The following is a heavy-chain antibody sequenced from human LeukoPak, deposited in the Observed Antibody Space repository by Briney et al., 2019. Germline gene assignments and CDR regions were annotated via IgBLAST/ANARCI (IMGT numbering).Heavy chain of an antibody. V-gene: IGHV4-4*07. Sequence: SETLSLTCTVSGGSISSYYWSWIRQPAGKGLEWIGRIYTSGSTNYNPSLKSRVTMSLHTSENQFSLKLSSVTAAHTAVYYCARGDFYRYYFDYWGQGTLVTVSS. J-gene: IGHJ4*02. CDR1: GGSISSYY. CDR2: IYTSGST. D-gene: IGHD2/OR15-2a*01. CDR3: ARGDFYRYYFDY.